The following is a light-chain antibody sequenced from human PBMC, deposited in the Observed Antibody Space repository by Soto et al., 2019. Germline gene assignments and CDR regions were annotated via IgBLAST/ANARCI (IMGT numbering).Light chain of an antibody. CDR3: QQYGSSPPST. Sequence: VLTQSPGTLSLSPGDTATLSCRASQSVSSTFVAWYQQRPGQAPRLLIYGASTRATGIPDRFSGSGSGIDFTLTIFRLEPEDFAVYYCQQYGSSPPSTFGQGTKLEIK. V-gene: IGKV3-20*01. J-gene: IGKJ2*01. CDR1: QSVSSTF. CDR2: GAS.